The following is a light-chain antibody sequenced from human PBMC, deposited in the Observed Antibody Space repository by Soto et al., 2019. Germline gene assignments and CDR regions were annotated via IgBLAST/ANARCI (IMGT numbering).Light chain of an antibody. CDR3: SSYAGTSNYVV. V-gene: IGLV2-8*01. J-gene: IGLJ2*01. Sequence: QSALTQPPSASGSPGQSVTISCTGTSSDVGGYNYVSWYQQHPGKAPKLIIYEVSERPSGVPDRFSGSKSGNTASLTVSGLQAEDEADYYCSSYAGTSNYVVFGGGTQLTVL. CDR2: EVS. CDR1: SSDVGGYNY.